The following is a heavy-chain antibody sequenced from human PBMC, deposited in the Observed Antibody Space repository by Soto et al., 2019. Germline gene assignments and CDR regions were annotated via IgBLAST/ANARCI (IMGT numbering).Heavy chain of an antibody. V-gene: IGHV4-4*09. D-gene: IGHD2-15*01. Sequence: PSETRSLTCTVSIAPITKYYWGWVRQAPGGCLEWVGFTHHSGYISXXPSLKSRXXMSVDPAKNQCXLELTXFTSADTAVDYCGRLQNFLNWWLASWGQGALVPDSS. J-gene: IGHJ4*02. CDR3: GRLQNFLNWWLAS. CDR2: THHSGYI. CDR1: IAPITKYY.